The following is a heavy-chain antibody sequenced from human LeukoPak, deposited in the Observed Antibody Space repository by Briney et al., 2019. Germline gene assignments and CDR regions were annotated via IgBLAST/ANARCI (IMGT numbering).Heavy chain of an antibody. J-gene: IGHJ4*02. D-gene: IGHD6-19*01. Sequence: GRSLRLSCTASGFTFGDYLMSWFRQAPGKGLEWVAVIWYDGSNKYYADSVKGRFTISRDNSKNTLYLQMNSLRAEDTAVYYCAKDGSLYSSGWYYFDYWGQGTLVTVSS. CDR2: IWYDGSNK. CDR1: GFTFGDYL. CDR3: AKDGSLYSSGWYYFDY. V-gene: IGHV3-33*06.